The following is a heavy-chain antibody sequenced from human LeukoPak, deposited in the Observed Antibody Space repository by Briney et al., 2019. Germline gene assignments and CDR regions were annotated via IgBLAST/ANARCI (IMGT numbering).Heavy chain of an antibody. CDR2: IYYSGST. Sequence: SETLSLTCAVYGGSFSGYYWSWIRQPPGKGLEWIGYIYYSGSTNYNPSLKSRVTISVDTSKNQFSLKLSSVTAADTAVYYCARALPLGIRRGINYYMDVWGKGTTVTISS. CDR3: ARALPLGIRRGINYYMDV. D-gene: IGHD3-10*01. J-gene: IGHJ6*03. CDR1: GGSFSGYY. V-gene: IGHV4-59*01.